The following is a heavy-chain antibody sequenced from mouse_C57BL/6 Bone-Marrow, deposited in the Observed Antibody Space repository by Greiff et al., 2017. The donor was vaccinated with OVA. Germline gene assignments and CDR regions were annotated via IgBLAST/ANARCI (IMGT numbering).Heavy chain of an antibody. CDR2: INPYNGGT. CDR3: ARGRGSSYEGFAY. D-gene: IGHD1-1*01. J-gene: IGHJ3*01. CDR1: GYTFTDYY. Sequence: EVQLQQSGPVLVKPGASVKMSCKASGYTFTDYYMNWVKQSPGKSLEWIGVINPYNGGTSYNQKFKGKATLTVDKSSSTAYMELNSLTSEDSAVYYCARGRGSSYEGFAYWGQGTLVTVSA. V-gene: IGHV1-19*01.